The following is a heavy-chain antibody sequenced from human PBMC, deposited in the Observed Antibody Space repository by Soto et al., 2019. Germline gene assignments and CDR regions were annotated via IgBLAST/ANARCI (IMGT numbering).Heavy chain of an antibody. CDR3: ARGYWTFDI. D-gene: IGHD2-21*01. V-gene: IGHV3-7*03. J-gene: IGHJ3*02. CDR1: GFSFNSYW. Sequence: EVELVESGGGLVQPGGSLRLSCVASGFSFNSYWMTWVRQSPGKGLEWVANIKHHGSEKHYLDSVKGRFTISRDNAKNSLYLQMNSLRAGDTAVYYCARGYWTFDIWGQGTLVIVSS. CDR2: IKHHGSEK.